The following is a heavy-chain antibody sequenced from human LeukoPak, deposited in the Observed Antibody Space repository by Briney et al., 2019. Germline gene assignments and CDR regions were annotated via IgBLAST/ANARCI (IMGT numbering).Heavy chain of an antibody. CDR2: IGASGDSI. CDR3: AKIPDVSDY. CDR1: GLTFSSYA. J-gene: IGHJ4*02. V-gene: IGHV3-23*01. D-gene: IGHD5/OR15-5a*01. Sequence: PGGSLRLSCAVSGLTFSSYAMIWVRQAPGRGLVWVSSIGASGDSIYYTDSVKGRFTISRDNSKNTLYLQMSSLRVEDTAVYYCAKIPDVSDYWGQGTLVTVSS.